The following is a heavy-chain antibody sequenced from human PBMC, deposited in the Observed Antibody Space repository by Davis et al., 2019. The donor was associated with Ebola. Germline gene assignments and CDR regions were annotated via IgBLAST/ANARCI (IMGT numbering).Heavy chain of an antibody. CDR1: GFTFSSYS. V-gene: IGHV3-48*02. Sequence: GESLKISCAASGFTFSSYSMNWVRQAPGKGLEWVAYISSSSRTIYYADSVKGRFTISRDNAKNSLYLQMNSLRDEDTAVYYCAREPPPRSGMDVWGQGTTVTVSS. CDR3: AREPPPRSGMDV. CDR2: ISSSSRTI. J-gene: IGHJ6*02.